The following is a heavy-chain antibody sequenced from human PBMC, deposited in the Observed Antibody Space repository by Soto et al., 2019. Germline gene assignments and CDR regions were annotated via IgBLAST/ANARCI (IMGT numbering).Heavy chain of an antibody. J-gene: IGHJ6*02. V-gene: IGHV1-46*01. CDR1: GYTFTSYY. CDR2: IKTSGGSQ. CDR3: ARGSYGPPDYSYYYGMDV. D-gene: IGHD5-18*01. Sequence: ASVKVSCKASGYTFTSYYIHCVRQAPGQGXEWMGIIKTSGGSQSHAQTLQGSLNMHSDTYTSTAYMPLTSLTHEDTAVYYCARGSYGPPDYSYYYGMDVWGQGTTVTVSS.